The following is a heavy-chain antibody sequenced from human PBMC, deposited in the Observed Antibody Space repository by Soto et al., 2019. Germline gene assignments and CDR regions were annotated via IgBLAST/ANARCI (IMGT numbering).Heavy chain of an antibody. J-gene: IGHJ4*02. CDR3: TLSLAGYFDY. D-gene: IGHD6-6*01. CDR1: GYTFTSYA. V-gene: IGHV1-3*01. CDR2: INAGNGNT. Sequence: GGPVKVSCKASGYTFTSYAMHWVRQAPGQRLEWMGWINAGNGNTKYSQKFQGRVTITRDTSASTTYMELSSLRSEDTAVYYCTLSLAGYFDYWGQGTLVTVSS.